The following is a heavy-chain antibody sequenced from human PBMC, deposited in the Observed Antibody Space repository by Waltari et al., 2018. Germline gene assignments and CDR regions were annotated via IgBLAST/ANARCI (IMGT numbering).Heavy chain of an antibody. CDR3: VRLEDCTGPGGNCYSGDSFALDV. J-gene: IGHJ6*02. D-gene: IGHD2-8*02. Sequence: QVQLQQWGAGQLQPSETLSLTCAVYGGSFSGYYWGWIRQPPGKGLEWIGEINPNGNTNHTPSLRCRVTMLLLSSCTPFSPTLTSVTSADTAVYYCVRLEDCTGPGGNCYSGDSFALDVWGQGTTVTVSS. CDR1: GGSFSGYY. V-gene: IGHV4-34*02. CDR2: INPNGNT.